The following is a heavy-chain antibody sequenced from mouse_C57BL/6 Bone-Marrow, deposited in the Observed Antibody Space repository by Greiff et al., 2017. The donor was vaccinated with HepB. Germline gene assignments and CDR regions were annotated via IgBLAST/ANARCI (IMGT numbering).Heavy chain of an antibody. CDR1: GFSLTSYG. D-gene: IGHD1-1*02. V-gene: IGHV2-6-1*01. J-gene: IGHJ2*01. CDR3: ARHGGGGDYFDY. CDR2: IWSDGST. Sequence: VMLVESGPGLVAPSQSLSITCTVSGFSLTSYGVHWVRQPPGKGLEWLVVIWSDGSTTYNSALKSRLSISKDNSKSQVFLKMNSRQTDDTAMYYCARHGGGGDYFDYWGQGTTLTVSS.